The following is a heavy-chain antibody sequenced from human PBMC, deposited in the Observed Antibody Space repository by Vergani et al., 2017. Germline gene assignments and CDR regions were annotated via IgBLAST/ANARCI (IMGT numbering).Heavy chain of an antibody. CDR1: GFTLSNYD. V-gene: IGHV3-30*02. CDR3: AKHFRGWGIDY. D-gene: IGHD3-16*01. Sequence: QVQLVESGGGVVQRGGCLRLSCATSGFTLSNYDMQWIRQGPGKGLEFVAFLQCYGSNQYYADSVKGRFTLSRDFSKNTLYLQMNSLRTDDTATYYCAKHFRGWGIDYWGQGTQVIVSS. CDR2: LQCYGSNQ. J-gene: IGHJ4*02.